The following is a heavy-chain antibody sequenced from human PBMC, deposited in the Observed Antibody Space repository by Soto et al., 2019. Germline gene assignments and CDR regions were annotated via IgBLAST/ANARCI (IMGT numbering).Heavy chain of an antibody. J-gene: IGHJ4*02. Sequence: GSLRLSCAASGFPISSNYMSWVRQAPGKGLEWVSVIYSGGSTYYADSVKVRFTISRDNSKNTLYLQMNSLRAEDTAVYYCAKGTEWPYYFDYWGQGTLVTVS. V-gene: IGHV3-53*01. CDR2: IYSGGST. D-gene: IGHD3-3*01. CDR1: GFPISSNY. CDR3: AKGTEWPYYFDY.